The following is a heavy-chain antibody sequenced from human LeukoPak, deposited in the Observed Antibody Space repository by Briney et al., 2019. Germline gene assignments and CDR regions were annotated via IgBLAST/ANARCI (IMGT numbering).Heavy chain of an antibody. CDR3: ARGPNYGARVDYLDY. CDR1: GFIFRSHW. Sequence: GSLRLSCAASGFIFRSHWMTWVRQAPGRGLEWVAHIKQDGSEKHYVDSVEGRFTLSRDDAENSLYLQMNSLRVDDTAVYYCARGPNYGARVDYLDYWGQGTLVTVSS. D-gene: IGHD4-17*01. J-gene: IGHJ4*02. V-gene: IGHV3-7*01. CDR2: IKQDGSEK.